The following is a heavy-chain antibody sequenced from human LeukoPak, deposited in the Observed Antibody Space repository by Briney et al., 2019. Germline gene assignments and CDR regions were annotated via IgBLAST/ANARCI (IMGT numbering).Heavy chain of an antibody. V-gene: IGHV3-23*01. Sequence: GGSLRLSCAASGFTFSSYAMSWVREAPEKGLEWVSGISGSGGSTDYADSVKGRFTISRDNSKNTLYLQMNSLRAEDTAVYYCAKRPLLWFGESTYYFDYWGQGTLVTVSS. D-gene: IGHD3-10*01. CDR3: AKRPLLWFGESTYYFDY. CDR2: ISGSGGST. CDR1: GFTFSSYA. J-gene: IGHJ4*02.